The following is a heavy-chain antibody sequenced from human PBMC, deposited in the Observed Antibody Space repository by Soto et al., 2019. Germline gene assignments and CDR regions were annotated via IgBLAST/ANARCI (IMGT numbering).Heavy chain of an antibody. J-gene: IGHJ6*02. Sequence: ASVKVSCKASGYTFTSYDINWVRQATGQGLEWMGWMNPNSGNTGYAQKFQGRVTMTRNTSISTAYMELSSLRSEDTAVYYCARLGYCISTSCYGAYYYYYGMDVWGQGTTVTVS. V-gene: IGHV1-8*01. CDR1: GYTFTSYD. D-gene: IGHD2-2*01. CDR2: MNPNSGNT. CDR3: ARLGYCISTSCYGAYYYYYGMDV.